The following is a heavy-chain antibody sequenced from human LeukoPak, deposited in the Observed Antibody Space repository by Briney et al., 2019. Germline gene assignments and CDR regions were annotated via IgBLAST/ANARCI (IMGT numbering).Heavy chain of an antibody. V-gene: IGHV3-7*01. CDR1: GFTFSSYS. CDR3: ARHLDYYMDV. CDR2: IKQDGSEK. J-gene: IGHJ6*03. Sequence: GGSLRLSCAASGFTFSSYSMNWVRQAPGKGLEWVANIKQDGSEKYYVDSVKGRFTISRDNAKNSLYLQMNSLRAEDTAVYYCARHLDYYMDVWGKGTTVTVSS.